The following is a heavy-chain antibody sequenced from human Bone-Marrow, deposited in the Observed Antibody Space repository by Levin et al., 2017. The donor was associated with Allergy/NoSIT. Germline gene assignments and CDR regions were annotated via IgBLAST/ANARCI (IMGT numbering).Heavy chain of an antibody. J-gene: IGHJ5*02. D-gene: IGHD6-13*01. V-gene: IGHV3-21*01. CDR3: APRLASAAGSRFDP. CDR2: ISSSSSYI. CDR1: GFTFNSYN. Sequence: PGGSLRLSCVVSGFTFNSYNMNWVRQAPGKGLEWVSSISSSSSYIYYADSVKGRFTISRDNAENSLYLQMNSLRVEDTAMYYCAPRLASAAGSRFDPWGQGTLVTVSS.